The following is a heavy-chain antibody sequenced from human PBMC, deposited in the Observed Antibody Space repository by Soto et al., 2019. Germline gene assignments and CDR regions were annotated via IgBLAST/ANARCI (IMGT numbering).Heavy chain of an antibody. V-gene: IGHV3-9*01. D-gene: IGHD1-26*01. CDR1: GFTFDDYA. J-gene: IGHJ6*02. CDR3: AKDIQSGMGYYYYGMDV. CDR2: ISWNSGSI. Sequence: AGGSVRLSCAASGFTFDDYAMHWVRQAPGKGLEWVSGISWNSGSIGYADSVKGRFTISRDNAKNSLYLQMNSLRAEDTALYYCAKDIQSGMGYYYYGMDVWGQGTTVTVSS.